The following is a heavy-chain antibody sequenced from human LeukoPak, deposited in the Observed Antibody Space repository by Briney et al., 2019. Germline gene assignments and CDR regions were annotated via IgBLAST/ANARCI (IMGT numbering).Heavy chain of an antibody. CDR1: GFTFSDYW. J-gene: IGHJ5*02. CDR3: VRGQIGVSVIVH. D-gene: IGHD3-22*01. Sequence: GGSLRLSCAASGFTFSDYWMHWVRQVPGKGLVWVSRIKGDGRETNYADSVKGRFTISRDNAKNTLFLQMNSRRVEDTAVYYCVRGQIGVSVIVHWGQGTLVTVSS. V-gene: IGHV3-74*01. CDR2: IKGDGRET.